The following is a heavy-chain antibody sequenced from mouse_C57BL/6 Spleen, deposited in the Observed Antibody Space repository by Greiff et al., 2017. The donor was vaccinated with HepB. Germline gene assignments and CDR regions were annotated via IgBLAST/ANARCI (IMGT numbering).Heavy chain of an antibody. V-gene: IGHV5-17*01. CDR3: ARDWDAAY. Sequence: EVQGVESGGGLVKPGGSLKLSCAASGFTFSDYGMHWVRQAPEKGLEWVAYISRGSSTIYYADTVKGRFTISRDNAKNTLFLQMTSVRSEDAAMYYCARDWDAAYWGQGTLVTVSA. D-gene: IGHD4-1*01. CDR1: GFTFSDYG. J-gene: IGHJ3*01. CDR2: ISRGSSTI.